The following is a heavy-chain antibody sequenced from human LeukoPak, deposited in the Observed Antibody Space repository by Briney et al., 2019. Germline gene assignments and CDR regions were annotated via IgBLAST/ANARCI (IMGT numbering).Heavy chain of an antibody. Sequence: GGSLRLSCTASGFTFGDYAMSWVRQAAGKGLEWVGFIRSKAYGGTIEYAASVKGRFTISRDDSKSIAYLQMNSLKTEDTAVYYCTRWQATRFDYWGQGTLVTVSS. V-gene: IGHV3-49*04. CDR1: GFTFGDYA. J-gene: IGHJ4*02. D-gene: IGHD2-15*01. CDR3: TRWQATRFDY. CDR2: IRSKAYGGTI.